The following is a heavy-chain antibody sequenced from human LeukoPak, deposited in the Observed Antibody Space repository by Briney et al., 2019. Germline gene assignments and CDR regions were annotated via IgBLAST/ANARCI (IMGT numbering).Heavy chain of an antibody. Sequence: GGSLRLSCAASGFTVSSNYMNWVRQAPGKGLERVSVITSGGNTYYADSVKGRFTTSRDNSKNTLYVHMNSLRAEDTAIYYCARGRGYRDYDRPLDYWGQGTLVTVSS. J-gene: IGHJ4*02. V-gene: IGHV3-53*01. CDR2: ITSGGNT. CDR1: GFTVSSNY. CDR3: ARGRGYRDYDRPLDY. D-gene: IGHD5-12*01.